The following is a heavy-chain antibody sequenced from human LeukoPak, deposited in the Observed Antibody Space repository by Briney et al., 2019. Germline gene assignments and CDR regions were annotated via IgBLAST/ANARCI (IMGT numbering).Heavy chain of an antibody. Sequence: SVKVSCKTSGGTFNSYSISWVRQAPGQGLEWMGGIIPVFGTLHYAQKFQGRVTITADESTTAVFMELSRLRSEDTAMYFCARDRGDWGQGTLVTVSS. CDR3: ARDRGD. D-gene: IGHD3-10*01. J-gene: IGHJ4*02. V-gene: IGHV1-69*01. CDR2: IIPVFGTL. CDR1: GGTFNSYS.